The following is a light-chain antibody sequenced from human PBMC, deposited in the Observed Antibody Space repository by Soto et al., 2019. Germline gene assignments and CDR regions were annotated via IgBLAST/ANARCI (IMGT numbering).Light chain of an antibody. CDR2: AAS. Sequence: DIQLTQSPSFLPASVGDRVTITCRASQGISNYLAWYQQKPGKAPGLLMYAASTLQRGVSSRFSGSGSGTEFTLTISNRQPEDFATYYCQQLNSYPLTCGGGTKVEIK. CDR1: QGISNY. V-gene: IGKV1-9*01. CDR3: QQLNSYPLT. J-gene: IGKJ4*02.